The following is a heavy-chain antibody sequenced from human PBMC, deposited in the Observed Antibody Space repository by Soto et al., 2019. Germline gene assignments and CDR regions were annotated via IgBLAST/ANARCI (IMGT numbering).Heavy chain of an antibody. CDR3: ARGGTSTTSGGLFYN. CDR1: GFTFSGYW. CDR2: LNPNGTFT. D-gene: IGHD2-2*01. V-gene: IGHV3-74*01. J-gene: IGHJ4*02. Sequence: EVQLVESGGGLVQPGGSLRLSCAGSGFTFSGYWMHWVRQAPGKGPVWVSRLNPNGTFTTNADSVKGRFTITRDNAKNTVYLQMNSLRADDTAVYYCARGGTSTTSGGLFYNWGQGTLVTVSS.